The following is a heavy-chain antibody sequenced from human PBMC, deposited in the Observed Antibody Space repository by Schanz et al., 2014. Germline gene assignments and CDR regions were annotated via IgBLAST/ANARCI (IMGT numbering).Heavy chain of an antibody. CDR3: VRDSFFAFDY. CDR2: VSRSTPDI. V-gene: IGHV3-48*01. CDR1: GFTFSSYS. J-gene: IGHJ4*02. D-gene: IGHD3-3*01. Sequence: EVQLVESGGGLVQPGGSLRLSCTASGFTFSSYSMNWVRQAPGKGLEWVSYVSRSTPDIYYAISVKGRFTMSRDNAKNSWFLQMNSLRAEDTAVYYCVRDSFFAFDYWGQGTLVTVSS.